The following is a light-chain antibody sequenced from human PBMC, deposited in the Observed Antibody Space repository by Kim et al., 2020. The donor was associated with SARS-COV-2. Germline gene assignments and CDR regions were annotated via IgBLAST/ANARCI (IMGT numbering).Light chain of an antibody. CDR2: KAS. V-gene: IGKV1-5*03. CDR3: QQYSSYSGT. CDR1: QTISTW. J-gene: IGKJ1*01. Sequence: DIQMTQSPSTLSASVGDRVTITCRASQTISTWLAWYQQKPGKAPKLLINKASTLESGVPSRFSGSGSGTEFTLTISSLQPDDFATYYCQQYSSYSGTFGQGTKVDIK.